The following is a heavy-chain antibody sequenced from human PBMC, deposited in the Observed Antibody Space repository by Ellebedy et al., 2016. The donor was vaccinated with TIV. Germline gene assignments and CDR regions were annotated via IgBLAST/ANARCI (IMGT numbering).Heavy chain of an antibody. J-gene: IGHJ4*02. V-gene: IGHV1-46*01. Sequence: AASVKVSCKASGYTFTGYYIHWVRQAPGQGLEWMGIINPSGGSTRYAQKLQGRVTMTRDTSTSTVYMELSSLRSEDTAVYYCARAHYGSGSYSHFDYWGQGTLVTVSS. D-gene: IGHD3-10*01. CDR1: GYTFTGYY. CDR3: ARAHYGSGSYSHFDY. CDR2: INPSGGST.